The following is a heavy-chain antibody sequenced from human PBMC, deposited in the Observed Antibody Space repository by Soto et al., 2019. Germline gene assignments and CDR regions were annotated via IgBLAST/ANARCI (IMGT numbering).Heavy chain of an antibody. CDR3: ARSDCTGAYCYSWPFNYGVDV. J-gene: IGHJ6*02. Sequence: QVQLVESGGGVVQPGGSLRLSCTTSGFTFNTYGMHWVRQAPGKGLEWVAIIWYDGSNKYYADSVQGRFTISRDNSKNTLYLQMNSLRAEDTALYYCARSDCTGAYCYSWPFNYGVDVWGQGTTVTVSS. D-gene: IGHD2-15*01. CDR2: IWYDGSNK. V-gene: IGHV3-33*08. CDR1: GFTFNTYG.